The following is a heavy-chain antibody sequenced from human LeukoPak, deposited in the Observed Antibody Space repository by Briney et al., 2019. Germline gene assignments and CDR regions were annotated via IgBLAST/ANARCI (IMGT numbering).Heavy chain of an antibody. CDR2: IYYSGST. D-gene: IGHD3-22*01. CDR3: ATTRGGYYCDSSGYGRYGWFDP. J-gene: IGHJ5*02. Sequence: PSQTLSLTCTVSGGSISSGDYYWSWIRQPPGKGLEWIGYIYYSGSTYYNPSLKSRVTISVDTSKNQFSLKLSSVTAADTAVYYCATTRGGYYCDSSGYGRYGWFDPWGQGTLVTVPS. V-gene: IGHV4-30-4*08. CDR1: GGSISSGDYY.